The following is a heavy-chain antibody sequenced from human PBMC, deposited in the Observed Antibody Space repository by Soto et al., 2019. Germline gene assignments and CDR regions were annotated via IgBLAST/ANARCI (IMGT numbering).Heavy chain of an antibody. D-gene: IGHD2-2*01. CDR1: GGTFSSYA. CDR2: LIPISGTA. J-gene: IGHJ6*02. V-gene: IGHV1-69*01. CDR3: ARSQGSSTSLEIYYYYYYGMDV. Sequence: QVQLVQSGAAVKKPGSSVKVSCKASGGTFSSYAISWVRQAPGQGLEWMGGLIPISGTANYAQKFQGGVTITADESTSTAYIELSSLRSEDTAVYYCARSQGSSTSLEIYYYYYYGMDVWGQGTTVTVSS.